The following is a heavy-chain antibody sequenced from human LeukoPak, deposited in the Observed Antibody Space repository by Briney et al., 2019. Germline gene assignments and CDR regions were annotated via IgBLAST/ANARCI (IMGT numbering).Heavy chain of an antibody. CDR1: GFTFSTFA. D-gene: IGHD5-24*01. J-gene: IGHJ4*02. CDR2: TNTDGGTT. V-gene: IGHV3-64*01. Sequence: GGSLRLSCAASGFTFSTFAMQWVRQAPEKGLEYVSGTNTDGGTTFYANSVKGRFTISRDNPKNTLYLQMGSLRAEDTAVYYCARDGVATNDYWGQGILVTVSS. CDR3: ARDGVATNDY.